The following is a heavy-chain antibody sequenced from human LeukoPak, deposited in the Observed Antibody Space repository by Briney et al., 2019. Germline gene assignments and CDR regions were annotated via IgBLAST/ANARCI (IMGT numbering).Heavy chain of an antibody. CDR2: IYTSGST. J-gene: IGHJ4*02. CDR3: ARGGSGSYASFDC. CDR1: GGAISNYY. D-gene: IGHD1-26*01. Sequence: PSETLSLTCTVSGGAISNYYWSWILQPAGKGLEWIGRIYTSGSTNYNPSLKSRVTISVDKSKNQFSLKLSSVTAADTAVYHCARGGSGSYASFDCWGQGTLVTVSS. V-gene: IGHV4-4*07.